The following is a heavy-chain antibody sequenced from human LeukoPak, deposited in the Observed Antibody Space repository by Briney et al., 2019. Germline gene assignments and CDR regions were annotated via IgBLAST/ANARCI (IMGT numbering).Heavy chain of an antibody. CDR2: ISSNGGST. D-gene: IGHD4-17*01. CDR3: ARGLDYGDYGTLDY. Sequence: GGSLRLSCSASGFTFSGYAMHWVRQAPGKGLEYVSAISSNGGSTYYADSVKGRFTTSRDNSRNTLYLQMSSLRAEDTAVYYCARGLDYGDYGTLDYWGQGTLVTVSS. J-gene: IGHJ4*02. CDR1: GFTFSGYA. V-gene: IGHV3-64D*06.